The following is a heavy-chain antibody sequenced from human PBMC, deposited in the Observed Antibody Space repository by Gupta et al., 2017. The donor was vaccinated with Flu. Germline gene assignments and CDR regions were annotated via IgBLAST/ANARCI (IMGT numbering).Heavy chain of an antibody. V-gene: IGHV3-23*01. Sequence: EVQLLESGGGLIQPGGSLRLSCAASGFTFTTYDMSWVRQAPGKGLEWVAGISGSGDETFYADFVKGRFTVSRDNYRNMVYMEMKSMRAEDTALYYCAKDVRRPMDHWGRGTMVTVSS. J-gene: IGHJ4*02. CDR3: AKDVRRPMDH. D-gene: IGHD1-1*01. CDR2: ISGSGDET. CDR1: GFTFTTYD.